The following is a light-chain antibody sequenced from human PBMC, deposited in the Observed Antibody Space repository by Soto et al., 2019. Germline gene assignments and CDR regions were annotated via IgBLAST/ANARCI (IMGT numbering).Light chain of an antibody. CDR2: GAS. Sequence: EVVMTQSPATLSVSPGERGTLSCRASQSVGRNLAWYQQKPGQAPRLLIYGASTRATGIPARFSGSGSGTEFTLTISSLQSEDFAVYYCQQYGSSSYTFGQGTRLEIK. CDR1: QSVGRN. J-gene: IGKJ2*01. V-gene: IGKV3-15*01. CDR3: QQYGSSSYT.